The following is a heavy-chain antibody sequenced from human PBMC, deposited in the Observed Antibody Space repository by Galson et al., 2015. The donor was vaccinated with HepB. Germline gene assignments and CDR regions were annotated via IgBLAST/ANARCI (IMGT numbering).Heavy chain of an antibody. J-gene: IGHJ4*02. CDR2: IWYDGSNK. CDR1: GFTFSSYG. CDR3: ARGPLSSYGSGSYYSC. V-gene: IGHV3-33*08. Sequence: SLRLSCAASGFTFSSYGIHWVRQAPGKGLEWVAVIWYDGSNKYYADSVKGRFTISRDNSKNTLYLQMNSLRAEDTAVYYCARGPLSSYGSGSYYSCWGQGTLVTVSS. D-gene: IGHD3-10*01.